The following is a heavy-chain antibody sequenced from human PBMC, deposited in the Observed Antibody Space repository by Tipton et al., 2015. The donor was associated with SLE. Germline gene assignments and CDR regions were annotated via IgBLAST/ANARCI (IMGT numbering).Heavy chain of an antibody. D-gene: IGHD1-26*01. J-gene: IGHJ6*03. Sequence: TLSLTCTVSGGSISSSSYYWSWIRQPPGKGLEWIGYIYYSGSTNYNPSLKSRVTISVDTSKNQFSLKLSSVTAADTAVYYCARGRNSGTSYYMDVWGKGTTVTVSS. CDR3: ARGRNSGTSYYMDV. CDR1: GGSISSSSYY. V-gene: IGHV4-61*01. CDR2: IYYSGST.